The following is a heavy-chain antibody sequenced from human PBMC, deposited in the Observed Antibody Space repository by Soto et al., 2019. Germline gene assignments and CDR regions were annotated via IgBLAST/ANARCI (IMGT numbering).Heavy chain of an antibody. V-gene: IGHV3-33*01. CDR1: GFTFSSCG. Sequence: GGSLRLSCAAFGFTFSSCGMHWVRQAPGKGLEWVAVIWYDGSNKYYADSVKGRFTISRDNSKNTLYLQMNSLRAEDTAVYYCASVGCSGGSCYSYYYGMDVWGQGTTVTVSS. CDR3: ASVGCSGGSCYSYYYGMDV. CDR2: IWYDGSNK. J-gene: IGHJ6*02. D-gene: IGHD2-15*01.